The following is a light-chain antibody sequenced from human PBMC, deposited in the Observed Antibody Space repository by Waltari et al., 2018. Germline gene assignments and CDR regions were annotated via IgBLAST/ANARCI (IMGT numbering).Light chain of an antibody. V-gene: IGLV4-69*01. CDR1: SGHSSNI. CDR2: VNSDGSH. J-gene: IGLJ3*02. CDR3: QTGGHGTWV. Sequence: QLVLTQSPSASASLGASVKLTCTLSSGHSSNIIAWHQQQPEKGPRYVMKVNSDGSHSKGDEIPDRFSGSSSGAERYLTSSSLQSEDEADYYCQTGGHGTWVFGGGTKLTVL.